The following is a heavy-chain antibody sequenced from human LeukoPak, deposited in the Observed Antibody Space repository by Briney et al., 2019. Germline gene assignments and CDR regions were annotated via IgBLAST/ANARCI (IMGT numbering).Heavy chain of an antibody. J-gene: IGHJ6*01. Sequence: ESSPTLVIPTPTLTLTCTFSGFTVTTTGVGVTWIRQPPGKPLEWLALNYWDDSKRYNPSLSSGDTVAKDTSKNQVVLTTTNMDPVDTATYYCAHRKTKYNDEAKYAMDV. V-gene: IGHV2-5*02. CDR1: GFTVTTTGVG. D-gene: IGHD1-1*01. CDR2: NYWDDSK. CDR3: AHRKTKYNDEAKYAMDV.